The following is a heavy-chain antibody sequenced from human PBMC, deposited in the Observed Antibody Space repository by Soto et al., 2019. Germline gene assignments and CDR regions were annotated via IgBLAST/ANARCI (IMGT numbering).Heavy chain of an antibody. V-gene: IGHV1-18*01. Sequence: ASVKVSCKASGYTFTSYGISWVRQAPGQGLEWMGWISAYNGKTNYAQNVQGRVTMTTDTSTRTAYMDLRSLRSDDTAVYYCAREGDVNYYHGMDVWGRGHTVTVAS. CDR3: AREGDVNYYHGMDV. CDR1: GYTFTSYG. J-gene: IGHJ6*02. CDR2: ISAYNGKT.